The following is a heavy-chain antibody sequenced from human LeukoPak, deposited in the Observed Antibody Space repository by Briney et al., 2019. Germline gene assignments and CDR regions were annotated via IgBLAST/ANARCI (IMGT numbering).Heavy chain of an antibody. CDR1: GFTFDDYA. J-gene: IGHJ3*02. V-gene: IGHV3-9*03. Sequence: GRSLRLSCAASGFTFDDYAMHWVRQAPGKGLEWVSGISWNSGSIGYADSVKGRFTISRDNAKNSLYLQMNSLRAEDMALYYCAKDVARGYYYDSSGPAFDIRGQGTMPSVPS. D-gene: IGHD3-22*01. CDR3: AKDVARGYYYDSSGPAFDI. CDR2: ISWNSGSI.